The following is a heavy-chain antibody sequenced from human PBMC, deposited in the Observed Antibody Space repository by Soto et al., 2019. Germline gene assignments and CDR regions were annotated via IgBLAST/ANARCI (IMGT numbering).Heavy chain of an antibody. CDR1: GFTFSSYS. V-gene: IGHV3-21*01. Sequence: EVQLVESGGGLVKPGGSLRLSCAASGFTFSSYSMNWVRQAPGKGLEWVSSISSSSSYIYYADSVKGRFTISRDNAKNSLYLQMNSLRAEDTAVYYCAREAQFYSSSHDAFDIWGQGTMVTVSS. CDR2: ISSSSSYI. CDR3: AREAQFYSSSHDAFDI. J-gene: IGHJ3*02. D-gene: IGHD6-13*01.